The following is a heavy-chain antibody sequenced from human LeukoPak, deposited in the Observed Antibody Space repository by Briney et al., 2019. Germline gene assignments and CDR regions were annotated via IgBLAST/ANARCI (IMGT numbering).Heavy chain of an antibody. CDR2: ISTSGESA. CDR1: GFSVISSY. CDR3: ANEAYYYDSSGYYDGYYFDY. J-gene: IGHJ4*02. V-gene: IGHV3-23*01. Sequence: PGGSLRLSCAVSGFSVISSYMSWVRQAPGRGLEWVSVISTSGESAYYADSVKGRFTISRDNSKNTLYLQMNSLRAEDTAVYYCANEAYYYDSSGYYDGYYFDYWGQGTLVTVSS. D-gene: IGHD3-22*01.